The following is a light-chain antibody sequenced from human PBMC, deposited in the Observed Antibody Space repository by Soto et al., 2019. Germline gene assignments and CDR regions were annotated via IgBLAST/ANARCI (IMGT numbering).Light chain of an antibody. CDR2: YDS. CDR3: QVWDSSSDHVV. J-gene: IGLJ2*01. V-gene: IGLV3-21*04. CDR1: NIGSKS. Sequence: YELTQPPSVSVAPGKTARITCGGNNIGSKSVHWYQQKPGQAPVLVIYYDSDRTSGIPERFSGSNSGNTATLTISRVEAGDEADYYCQVWDSSSDHVVFGGGTKVTVL.